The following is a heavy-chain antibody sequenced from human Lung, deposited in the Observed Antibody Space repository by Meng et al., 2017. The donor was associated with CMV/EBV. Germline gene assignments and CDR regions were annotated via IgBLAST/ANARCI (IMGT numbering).Heavy chain of an antibody. V-gene: IGHV3-13*01. CDR3: ARARSPTHFDY. Sequence: GGSLRLSCTASGFTFSTYDFHWVRQPTGKGLEWVSSIGTVGDTYSIGSVKGRFIISREDAKNSVYLQMNGLRDGDTGLYYCARARSPTHFDYWGQGALVTLSS. CDR2: IGTVGDT. CDR1: GFTFSTYD. J-gene: IGHJ4*02.